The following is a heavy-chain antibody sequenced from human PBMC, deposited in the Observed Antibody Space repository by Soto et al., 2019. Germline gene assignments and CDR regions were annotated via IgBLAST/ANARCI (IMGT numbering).Heavy chain of an antibody. CDR1: GYTFTSYG. Sequence: QVQLVQSGAEVKKPGASVKVSCKASGYTFTSYGISWVRQAPGQGLEWMGWISAYNGNTNYAQKLQGRVTMTTDTSTSTAYMELRSLRSDDTAVYYCARYQTYCYDSSGYPLRTYYFDYWGQGTLVTVSS. D-gene: IGHD3-22*01. CDR3: ARYQTYCYDSSGYPLRTYYFDY. CDR2: ISAYNGNT. J-gene: IGHJ4*02. V-gene: IGHV1-18*01.